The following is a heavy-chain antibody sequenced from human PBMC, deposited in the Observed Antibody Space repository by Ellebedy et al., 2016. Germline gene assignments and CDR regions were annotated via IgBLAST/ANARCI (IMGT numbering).Heavy chain of an antibody. CDR3: ARVPSSWSGFYTY. J-gene: IGHJ4*02. CDR2: INVDQGNA. Sequence: ASVKVSXXASGYTFTSHGISWVRQAPGQGPEWMGWINVDQGNANYAQKFQGRVTMTSDTSTSTAYMELRNLRSDDTAVYYCARVPSSWSGFYTYWGQGTLVTVSS. V-gene: IGHV1-18*04. CDR1: GYTFTSHG. D-gene: IGHD3-3*01.